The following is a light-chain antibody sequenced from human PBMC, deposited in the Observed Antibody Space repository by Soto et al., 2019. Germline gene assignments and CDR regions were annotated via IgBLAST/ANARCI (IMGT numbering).Light chain of an antibody. CDR2: WAS. CDR1: QSVLYSSNNRNY. Sequence: DIVMTQSPDSLAVSLGERATINCKSSQSVLYSSNNRNYLAWYQQKPGQPPKLLIYWASTRESGVPDRFSGSGSGTDFSFTISSLQAEDAAVYYCQQYYSSPLTFVGGTKVEIK. V-gene: IGKV4-1*01. J-gene: IGKJ4*01. CDR3: QQYYSSPLT.